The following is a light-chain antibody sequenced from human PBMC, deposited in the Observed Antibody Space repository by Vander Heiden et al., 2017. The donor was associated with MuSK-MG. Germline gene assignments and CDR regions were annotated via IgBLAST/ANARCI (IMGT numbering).Light chain of an antibody. V-gene: IGKV3-20*01. J-gene: IGKJ2*01. CDR2: DAS. Sequence: EIVLTQSPGTLSLSPGERATLSCRASQSVSSSYLAWYHQKPGQAPRLLIYDASSRATGIPDRFSGSGCGTDVTLTISRREPEDFAVYYCQQHCGSPPYTFGQGTKLEIK. CDR3: QQHCGSPPYT. CDR1: QSVSSSY.